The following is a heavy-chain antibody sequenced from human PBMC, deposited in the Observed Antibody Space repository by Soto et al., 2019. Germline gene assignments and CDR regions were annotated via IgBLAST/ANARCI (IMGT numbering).Heavy chain of an antibody. CDR2: ISSSSSTI. V-gene: IGHV3-48*01. Sequence: GGSLRLSCAASGFTFSSYSMNWVRQAPGKGLEWVSYISSSSSTIYYADSVKGRFTISRDNAKNSLYLQMNSLRAEDTAVYYCARVVGYCSSTSCWGVMDYWGQGTLVTVSS. CDR3: ARVVGYCSSTSCWGVMDY. D-gene: IGHD2-2*01. J-gene: IGHJ4*02. CDR1: GFTFSSYS.